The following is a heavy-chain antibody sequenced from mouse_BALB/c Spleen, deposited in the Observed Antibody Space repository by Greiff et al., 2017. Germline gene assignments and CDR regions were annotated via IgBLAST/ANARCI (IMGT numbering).Heavy chain of an antibody. CDR1: GFTFSDYY. V-gene: IGHV5-4*02. CDR2: ISDGGSYT. CDR3: ARDRAYYRYEGAMDY. D-gene: IGHD2-14*01. J-gene: IGHJ4*01. Sequence: DVMLVESGGGLVKPGGSLKLSCAASGFTFSDYYMYWVRQTPEKRLEWVATISDGGSYTYYPDSVKGRFTISRDNAKNNLYLQMSSLKSEDTAMYYCARDRAYYRYEGAMDYWGQGTSVTVSS.